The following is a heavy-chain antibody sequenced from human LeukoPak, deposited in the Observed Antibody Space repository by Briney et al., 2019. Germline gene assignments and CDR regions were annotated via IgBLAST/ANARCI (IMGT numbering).Heavy chain of an antibody. CDR3: ASTSPHDSSRKHY. V-gene: IGHV1-2*02. CDR1: GYTFTGYY. D-gene: IGHD3-22*01. CDR2: INPNSGGT. Sequence: GASVKVSCKASGYTFTGYYMHWVRQAPGQGLGWMGWINPNSGGTNYAQKFQGRVTMTRDTSISTAYMELSRLRSDDTAVYYCASTSPHDSSRKHYWGQGTLVTVSS. J-gene: IGHJ4*02.